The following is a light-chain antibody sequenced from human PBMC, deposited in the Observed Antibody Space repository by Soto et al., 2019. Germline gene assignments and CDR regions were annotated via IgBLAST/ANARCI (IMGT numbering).Light chain of an antibody. CDR1: QSVSSN. CDR3: QQYESWPPLFT. CDR2: GAS. Sequence: EIVMTQSPATLSVSPGESATLSCRASQSVSSNLAWHQQKPGQAPSLFIFGASVRATGVPDRFSGSGSGTEFTLSISNLQSEDSAVYYCQQYESWPPLFTFGQGTRLEIK. J-gene: IGKJ5*01. V-gene: IGKV3-15*01.